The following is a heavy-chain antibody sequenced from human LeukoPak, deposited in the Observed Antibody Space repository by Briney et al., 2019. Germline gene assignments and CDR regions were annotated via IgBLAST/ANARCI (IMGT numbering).Heavy chain of an antibody. CDR1: GFTFSSYW. CDR3: ARGRGDYYFYLDY. V-gene: IGHV3-7*01. D-gene: IGHD4-17*01. Sequence: GGSLRLSCAASGFTFSSYWMSWVRQAPGKGLEWVANIKQDGSEKYYVDSVKGRFTISRHNAKNSLYLQMNSLRAEDTAVYYCARGRGDYYFYLDYWGQGTLVTVSS. CDR2: IKQDGSEK. J-gene: IGHJ4*02.